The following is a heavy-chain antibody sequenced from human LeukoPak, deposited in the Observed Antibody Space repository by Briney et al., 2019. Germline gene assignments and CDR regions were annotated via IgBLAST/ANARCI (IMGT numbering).Heavy chain of an antibody. J-gene: IGHJ4*02. D-gene: IGHD1-26*01. CDR2: IRYDGSNK. CDR1: GFTFSSYG. CDR3: AKDKVGATPNYFDY. V-gene: IGHV3-30*02. Sequence: GGSLRLSCAASGFTFSSYGMHWVRQAPGQGLEWVAFIRYDGSNKYYADSVKGRFTISRDNSKNTLYLQMNSLRAEDTAVYYCAKDKVGATPNYFDYWDQGTLVTVSS.